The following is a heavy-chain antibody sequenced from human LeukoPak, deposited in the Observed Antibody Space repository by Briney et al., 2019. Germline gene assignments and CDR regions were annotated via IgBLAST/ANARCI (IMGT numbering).Heavy chain of an antibody. J-gene: IGHJ5*02. D-gene: IGHD2-15*01. CDR3: ARHWSHSVAQFGRSYWFDP. V-gene: IGHV4-59*10. CDR1: GGSFSGYY. Sequence: SETLSLTCAVYGGSFSGYYWSWIRQPAGKGLEWIGHMDTSGHTNYNSSLMSRVTMSVDTSKNQFSLRLTSVTAADTAVYYCARHWSHSVAQFGRSYWFDPWGQGTLVTVSS. CDR2: MDTSGHT.